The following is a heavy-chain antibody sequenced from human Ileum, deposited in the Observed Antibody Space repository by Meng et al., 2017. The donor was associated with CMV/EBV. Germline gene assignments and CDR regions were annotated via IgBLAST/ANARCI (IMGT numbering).Heavy chain of an antibody. D-gene: IGHD3-22*01. CDR1: GFTFNTYW. V-gene: IGHV3-7*01. CDR2: IKEDGSDK. CDR3: ARDSSGYDY. Sequence: GESLKISCAASGFTFNTYWMSWVRQAPGKGLEWVANIKEDGSDKYYVDSVEGRFTISKDNAKNALYLQMTSLRVEDTAVYYCARDSSGYDYWGQGARVTGSS. J-gene: IGHJ4*02.